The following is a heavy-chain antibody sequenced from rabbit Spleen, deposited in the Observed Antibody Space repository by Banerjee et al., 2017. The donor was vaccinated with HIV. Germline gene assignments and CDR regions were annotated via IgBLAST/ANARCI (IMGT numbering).Heavy chain of an antibody. CDR2: IYVGTTTRT. CDR3: ARAIVPWLGLTRLDL. V-gene: IGHV1S40*01. D-gene: IGHD4-1*01. CDR1: GIDFSSYY. J-gene: IGHJ3*01. Sequence: QSLEESGGDLVKPGASLTLTCTGSGIDFSSYYMSWVRQAPGKGLEWIACIYVGTTTRTYYASWAKGRFTISSDNAQSTVDLKMTSLTAADTATYFCARAIVPWLGLTRLDLWGPGTLVTVS.